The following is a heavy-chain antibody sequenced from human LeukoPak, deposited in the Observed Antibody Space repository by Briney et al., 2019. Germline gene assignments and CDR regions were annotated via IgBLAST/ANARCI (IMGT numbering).Heavy chain of an antibody. V-gene: IGHV4-59*08. J-gene: IGHJ4*02. Sequence: SETLSLTCTVSGGSISSYYWSWIRQPPGKGLEWIGYIYYSGSTNYNPSLKSRVTISVDTSKNQFSLNLSFVTAADTAVYYCARAIYDSSGYYRNFDYWGQGTLVTVSS. D-gene: IGHD3-22*01. CDR1: GGSISSYY. CDR2: IYYSGST. CDR3: ARAIYDSSGYYRNFDY.